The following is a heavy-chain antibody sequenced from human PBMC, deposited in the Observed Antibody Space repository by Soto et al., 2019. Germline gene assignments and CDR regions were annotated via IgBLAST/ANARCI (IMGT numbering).Heavy chain of an antibody. Sequence: QMQLVQSGPEVKKPGTSVKVSCKASGFTFTSSAVQWVRQARGQRLEWIGWIVVGSGNTNYAQKFQERVTITRDGYTRTAYRELSSLRYVVTAVYSCAAELPCFGQFPGWFDPWGQGTLVTVSS. CDR3: AAELPCFGQFPGWFDP. J-gene: IGHJ5*02. D-gene: IGHD3-10*01. CDR1: GFTFTSSA. CDR2: IVVGSGNT. V-gene: IGHV1-58*01.